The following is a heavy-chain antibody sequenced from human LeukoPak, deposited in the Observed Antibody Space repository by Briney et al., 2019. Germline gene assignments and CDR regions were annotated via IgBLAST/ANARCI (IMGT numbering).Heavy chain of an antibody. CDR1: GYSIISHYY. J-gene: IGHJ3*02. Sequence: PSETLSLTCTVSGYSIISHYYWGWIRQPPGVGLEWIGNIYHTGSTYYNPSLKSRVTISVDTSKNQFSLKLNSVTAADTAVYYCAKSNGYGLVDIWGQGTMVTVSS. V-gene: IGHV4-38-2*02. CDR3: AKSNGYGLVDI. D-gene: IGHD3-10*01. CDR2: IYHTGST.